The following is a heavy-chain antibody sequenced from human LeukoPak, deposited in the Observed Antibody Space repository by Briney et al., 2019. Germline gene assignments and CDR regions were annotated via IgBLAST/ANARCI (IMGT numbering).Heavy chain of an antibody. CDR3: ARDQRYRYYYDSGVAFDY. D-gene: IGHD3-22*01. CDR2: ISSSSSTI. J-gene: IGHJ4*02. CDR1: GFTFSSYS. V-gene: IGHV3-48*02. Sequence: GGSLRLSCAASGFTFSSYSMNWVRQAPGKGLEGVSYISSSSSTIYYADSVKGRFTISRDNAKNSLYLQMNSLRDEDTAVYYCARDQRYRYYYDSGVAFDYWGQGTLVTVSS.